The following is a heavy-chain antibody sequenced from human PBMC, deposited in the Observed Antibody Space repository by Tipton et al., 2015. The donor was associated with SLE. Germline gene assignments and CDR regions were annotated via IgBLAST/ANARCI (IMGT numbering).Heavy chain of an antibody. J-gene: IGHJ4*02. CDR2: INSDGSST. CDR1: GFTFRSYW. CDR3: ARCGSGSSFGY. Sequence: SLRLSCAASGFTFRSYWMHWVRQAPGKGLVWVSRINSDGSSTSYADSVKGRFTISGDNAKNTLYLQRNSLRAEDTAVYYCARCGSGSSFGYWVQGTLVTVSS. V-gene: IGHV3-74*01. D-gene: IGHD3-10*01.